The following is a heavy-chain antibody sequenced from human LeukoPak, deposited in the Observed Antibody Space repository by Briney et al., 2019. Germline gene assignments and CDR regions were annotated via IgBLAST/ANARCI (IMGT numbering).Heavy chain of an antibody. D-gene: IGHD6-13*01. CDR1: GFTFDVHP. V-gene: IGHV3-43*02. Sequence: PGGSMRLSCAASGFTFDVHPMHWVRQRQGKGLEWVALISGDGTTTHFADSVKGRFTISRDNSRNPLYLQMNSLRPEDTALYYCAKKSGAPATFDYWGQGTLVTVSS. CDR3: AKKSGAPATFDY. CDR2: ISGDGTTT. J-gene: IGHJ4*02.